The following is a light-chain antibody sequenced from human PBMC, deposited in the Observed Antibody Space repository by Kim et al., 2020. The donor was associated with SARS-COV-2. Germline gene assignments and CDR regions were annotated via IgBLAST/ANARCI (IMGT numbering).Light chain of an antibody. CDR2: GKN. V-gene: IGLV3-19*01. CDR1: SLRSYY. CDR3: NSRDSSGNHWV. Sequence: SSELTQDPAVSVALGQTVRITCTGASLRSYYASWYQQKTGQAPVLVIYGKNNRPSGIPDRFSGSSSGNTASLTITGAQAEDAADSYCNSRDSSGNHWVFG. J-gene: IGLJ3*02.